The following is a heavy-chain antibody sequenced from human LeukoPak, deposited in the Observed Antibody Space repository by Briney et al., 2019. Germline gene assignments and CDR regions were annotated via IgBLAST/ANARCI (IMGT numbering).Heavy chain of an antibody. CDR1: GGSISSYY. D-gene: IGHD2-8*02. CDR2: IYTSGTT. V-gene: IGHV4-4*07. J-gene: IGHJ4*02. Sequence: SETLSLTCTVSGGSISSYYWTWIRQPAGKGLEWIGRIYTSGTTNYNPSLQSRVTISVDNSKNQFSLRLSSVTAADTAVYYCARQDYSLGTGGGIDSWGQGTLVTVSP. CDR3: ARQDYSLGTGGGIDS.